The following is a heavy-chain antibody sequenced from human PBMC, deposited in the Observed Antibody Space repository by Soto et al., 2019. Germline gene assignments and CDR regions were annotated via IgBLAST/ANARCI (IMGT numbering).Heavy chain of an antibody. D-gene: IGHD2-15*01. CDR3: ARESGGYYMDV. J-gene: IGHJ6*03. Sequence: GGSLRLSCAASGFTFSSYGMHWVRQAPGKGLECVSSISISSSYIYYADSVKGRFTISRDNAKNSLYLQMNSLRAEDTAVYYCARESGGYYMDVWGKGTTVTVSS. CDR2: ISISSSYI. CDR1: GFTFSSYG. V-gene: IGHV3-21*01.